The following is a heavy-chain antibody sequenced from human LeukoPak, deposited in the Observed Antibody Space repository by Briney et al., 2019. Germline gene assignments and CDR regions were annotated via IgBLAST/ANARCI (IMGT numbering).Heavy chain of an antibody. D-gene: IGHD5-24*01. CDR3: ARAFRDVIFDS. V-gene: IGHV3-11*04. CDR1: GFTFSDYY. Sequence: GGSLRLSCAASGFTFSDYYMSWTRQAPGKGLEWVSYISSSGSTIYYADSVKGRFTISRDNAKNSLYLQMNSPRAEDTAVYYCARAFRDVIFDSWGQGTLVTVSS. J-gene: IGHJ4*02. CDR2: ISSSGSTI.